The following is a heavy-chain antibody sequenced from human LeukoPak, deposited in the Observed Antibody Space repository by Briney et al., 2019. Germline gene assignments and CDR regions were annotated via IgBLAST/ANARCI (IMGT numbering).Heavy chain of an antibody. CDR3: AKDVDDYVWGSYRPAQGAFDY. D-gene: IGHD3-16*02. CDR1: GFTFSSYA. CDR2: ISGSGGST. V-gene: IGHV3-23*01. Sequence: QPGGSLRLSCAASGFTFSSYAMSWVRQAPGKGLEWVSAISGSGGSTHYADSVKGRFTISRDNSKNTLYLQMNSLRAEDTAVYYCAKDVDDYVWGSYRPAQGAFDYWGQGTLVTVSS. J-gene: IGHJ4*02.